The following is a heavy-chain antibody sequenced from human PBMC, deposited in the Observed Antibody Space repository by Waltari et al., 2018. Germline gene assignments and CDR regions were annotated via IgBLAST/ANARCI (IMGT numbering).Heavy chain of an antibody. Sequence: QVQLQESGPGLVKPSENLSLTCAVSGYSLSSGYYWGRNRQPPGKGLEWIGSIYHSGSTYYNPSLKSRVTISVDTSKNQFSLKLSSVTAADTAVYYCARGKAVAANADNWFDPWGQGTLVTVSS. V-gene: IGHV4-38-2*01. CDR2: IYHSGST. J-gene: IGHJ5*02. CDR1: GYSLSSGYY. CDR3: ARGKAVAANADNWFDP. D-gene: IGHD6-19*01.